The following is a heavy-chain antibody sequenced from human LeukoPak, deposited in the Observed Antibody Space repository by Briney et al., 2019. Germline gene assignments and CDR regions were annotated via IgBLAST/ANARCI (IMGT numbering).Heavy chain of an antibody. D-gene: IGHD6-13*01. CDR2: INRDGSAK. V-gene: IGHV3-7*01. CDR1: GFTFSSFW. J-gene: IGHJ4*02. CDR3: ATAPAAADSF. Sequence: PGGSLRLSCAASGFTFSSFWVTWVRQAPGKGREWVANINRDGSAKTYVDSVKGRFIISRDNAKNSVYLRMSSLRAEDTAVYYCATAPAAADSFWGQGTLVAVPS.